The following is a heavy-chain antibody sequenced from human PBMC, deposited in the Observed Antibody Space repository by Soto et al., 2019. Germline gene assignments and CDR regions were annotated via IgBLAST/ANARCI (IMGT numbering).Heavy chain of an antibody. V-gene: IGHV1-18*01. CDR2: ISAYNGNT. D-gene: IGHD2-2*01. CDR1: GYTFSTSG. J-gene: IGHJ4*02. CDR3: ARVRGIPADADY. Sequence: QVQLVQSGAEVKKPGASVKVSCKASGYTFSTSGISWVRQAPGQGLEWMGMISAYNGNTNYAQKFQDRVTLTTDTPTSTAYMELRSLKYDDTATYYCARVRGIPADADYGGQGTLVTVSS.